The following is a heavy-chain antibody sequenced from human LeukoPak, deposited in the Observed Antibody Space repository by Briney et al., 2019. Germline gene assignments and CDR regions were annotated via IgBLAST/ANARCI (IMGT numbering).Heavy chain of an antibody. CDR3: ARGYSSGWYPNYMDV. D-gene: IGHD6-19*01. V-gene: IGHV3-23*01. Sequence: GGSLRLSRAASGFTVSSNYMSWVRQAPGKGLEWVSAISGSGGSTFYADSVKGRFTISRDNSKNTLYLHMNSLRAEDTALYYCARGYSSGWYPNYMDVWGKGTTVTVSS. CDR1: GFTVSSNY. J-gene: IGHJ6*03. CDR2: ISGSGGST.